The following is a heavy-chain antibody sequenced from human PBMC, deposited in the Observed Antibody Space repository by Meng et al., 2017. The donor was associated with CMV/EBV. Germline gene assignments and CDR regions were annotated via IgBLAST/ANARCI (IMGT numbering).Heavy chain of an antibody. D-gene: IGHD6-6*01. V-gene: IGHV3-21*01. Sequence: GESLKISCAASGFTFSSYSMNWVRQAPGKGLEWVSSISSSSSYIYYADSVKGRFTISRDNAKNSLYLQMNSPRAEDTAVYYCARGGIAARYYGMDVWGQGTTVTVSS. CDR2: ISSSSSYI. CDR3: ARGGIAARYYGMDV. CDR1: GFTFSSYS. J-gene: IGHJ6*02.